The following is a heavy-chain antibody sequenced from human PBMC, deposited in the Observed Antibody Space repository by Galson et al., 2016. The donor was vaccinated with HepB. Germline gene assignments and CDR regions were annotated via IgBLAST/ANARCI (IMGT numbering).Heavy chain of an antibody. V-gene: IGHV4-34*01. J-gene: IGHJ5*02. D-gene: IGHD6-19*01. CDR3: AKSLNPAGRGRNWFDP. Sequence: SETLSLTCAVYGESFSDYSWNWIRQPPGKGLEWIGEINHRGSTNYNPSLNGRVTILVDTSKNQFSLKLTSVTAADTAVYYCAKSLNPAGRGRNWFDPWGQGILATVSS. CDR1: GESFSDYS. CDR2: INHRGST.